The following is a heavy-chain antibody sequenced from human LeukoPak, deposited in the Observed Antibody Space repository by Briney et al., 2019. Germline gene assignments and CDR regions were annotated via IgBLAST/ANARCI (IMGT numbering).Heavy chain of an antibody. V-gene: IGHV3-9*03. Sequence: PGRSLRLSCAASGFTFDDYAMHWVRQAPGKGLEWVSGISWNSGSIGYADSVKGRFTISRDNAKNSLYLQMNSLRAEDMALYYCAKGGYSGYSSPDDAFDIWGQGTMVTVSS. D-gene: IGHD5-12*01. CDR3: AKGGYSGYSSPDDAFDI. CDR2: ISWNSGSI. CDR1: GFTFDDYA. J-gene: IGHJ3*02.